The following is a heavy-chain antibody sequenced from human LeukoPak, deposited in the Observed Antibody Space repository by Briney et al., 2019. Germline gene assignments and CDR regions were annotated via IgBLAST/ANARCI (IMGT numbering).Heavy chain of an antibody. CDR2: IIPIFGTA. CDR3: ARSPGGGYSYGFDAFDI. V-gene: IGHV1-69*13. Sequence: GASVKVSCKASGGTFSSYATSWVRQAPGQGLEWMGGIIPIFGTANYAQKFQDRVTITADESTSTAYMELSSLRSEDTAVYYCARSPGGGYSYGFDAFDIWGQGTMVTVSS. CDR1: GGTFSSYA. D-gene: IGHD5-18*01. J-gene: IGHJ3*02.